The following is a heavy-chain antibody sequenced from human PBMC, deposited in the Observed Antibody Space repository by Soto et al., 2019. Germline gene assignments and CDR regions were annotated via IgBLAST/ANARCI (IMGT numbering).Heavy chain of an antibody. CDR2: IIPIFGTA. Sequence: QVQLVQSGAEVKKPGSSVKVSCKASGGTFSSYAISWVRQAPGQGLEWMGGIIPIFGTANYAQKFQGRVTIXXDXCXXTDYMELSSLRSEDTAVYNCATDALWSGYWFWFAPWGPGTLVTVSS. CDR3: ATDALWSGYWFWFAP. J-gene: IGHJ5*02. V-gene: IGHV1-69*12. D-gene: IGHD3-3*01. CDR1: GGTFSSYA.